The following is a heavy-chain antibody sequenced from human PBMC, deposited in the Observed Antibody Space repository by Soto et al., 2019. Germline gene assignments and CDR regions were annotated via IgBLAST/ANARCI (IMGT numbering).Heavy chain of an antibody. Sequence: KVLEWIGYIYYSGSTNYNPSLKSRVTISVDTSKNQFSLKLSSVTAADTAVYYCVSVGRNDGTHYYYSVMAVLGHGTSVIV. CDR3: VSVGRNDGTHYYYSVMAV. J-gene: IGHJ6*01. D-gene: IGHD1-1*01. V-gene: IGHV4-59*01. CDR2: IYYSGST.